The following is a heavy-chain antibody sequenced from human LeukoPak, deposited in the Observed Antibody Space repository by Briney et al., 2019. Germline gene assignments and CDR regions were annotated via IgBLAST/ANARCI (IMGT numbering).Heavy chain of an antibody. CDR1: GFTFSGYW. CDR2: VNQDGNNK. CDR3: ARILGAEEGADY. D-gene: IGHD1-26*01. V-gene: IGHV3-7*01. Sequence: PGGSLRLSCAASGFTFSGYWMTWVRQAPGKGLEWVANVNQDGNNKNYVESVKGRFTISRDNAKNSLYLQMNSLRAEDTAVYYCARILGAEEGADYWGQGTLVTVSS. J-gene: IGHJ4*02.